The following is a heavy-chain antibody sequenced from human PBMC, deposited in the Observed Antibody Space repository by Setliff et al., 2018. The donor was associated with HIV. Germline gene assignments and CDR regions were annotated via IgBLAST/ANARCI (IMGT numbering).Heavy chain of an antibody. CDR3: ASTYCGGDCYSRYFQH. CDR1: GASFSGYY. Sequence: NPSETLSLTCAVYGASFSGYYWSWIRQPPGKGLEWIGEINLSRSTDYNPSLKSRVTISVDTSKNQFSLRLSSVTAGDTAVYYCASTYCGGDCYSRYFQHWGQGTLVTVSS. D-gene: IGHD2-21*02. CDR2: INLSRST. V-gene: IGHV4-34*01. J-gene: IGHJ1*01.